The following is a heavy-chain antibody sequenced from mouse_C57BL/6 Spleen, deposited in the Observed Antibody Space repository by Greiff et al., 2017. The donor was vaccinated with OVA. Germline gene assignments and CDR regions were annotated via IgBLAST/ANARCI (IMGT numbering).Heavy chain of an antibody. CDR1: GYAFSSSW. CDR3: ARGGDNVLFAY. J-gene: IGHJ3*01. D-gene: IGHD6-1*01. Sequence: VQLQQSGPELVKPGASVKISCKASGYAFSSSWMNWVKQRPGKGLEWIGRIYPGDGDTNYNGKFKGKATLTADKSSSTAYMQLSSLTSEDSAVYFCARGGDNVLFAYWGQGTLVTVSA. V-gene: IGHV1-82*01. CDR2: IYPGDGDT.